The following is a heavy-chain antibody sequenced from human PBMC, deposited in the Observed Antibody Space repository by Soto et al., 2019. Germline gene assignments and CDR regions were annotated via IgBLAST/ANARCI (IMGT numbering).Heavy chain of an antibody. J-gene: IGHJ5*02. CDR1: GFTFSSYC. V-gene: IGHV3-7*03. CDR2: IKQDGSEK. D-gene: IGHD1-1*01. CDR3: AKTTTGTTFDP. Sequence: GGSLRLSCAASGFTFSSYCMNWVGQAPGKGLEWVANIKQDGSEKYYVDSVKGRFTISRDNSKNTLYLQMNSLRAEDTAVYYCAKTTTGTTFDPWGQGTLVTVSS.